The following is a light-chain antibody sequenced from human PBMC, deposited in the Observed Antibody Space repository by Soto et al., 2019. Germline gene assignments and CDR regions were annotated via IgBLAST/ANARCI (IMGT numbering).Light chain of an antibody. J-gene: IGKJ5*01. V-gene: IGKV1-9*01. CDR3: QQLNSYPQT. Sequence: DIQLTQSPSLLSASVADRVTITCRASHDIITYLAWYQQKPGKAPKLMIYEASTLQSGVPSRFSGSGSGPDFTLTISSLQPEDSATYFCQQLNSYPQTFGQGTRLEIK. CDR2: EAS. CDR1: HDIITY.